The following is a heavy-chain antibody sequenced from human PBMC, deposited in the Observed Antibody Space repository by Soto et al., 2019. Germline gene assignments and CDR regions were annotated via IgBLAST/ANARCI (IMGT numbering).Heavy chain of an antibody. Sequence: PGGSLRLSCAASGFTFSNAWMSWVRQAPGKGLEWVGRIKSKTDGGTTDYAAPVRGRFTISRDDSKNTLYLQMNSLKTEDTAVYYCTIQVAAAGNYYYYGMDVWGQGTTVTVSS. CDR3: TIQVAAAGNYYYYGMDV. V-gene: IGHV3-15*01. J-gene: IGHJ6*02. CDR2: IKSKTDGGTT. D-gene: IGHD6-13*01. CDR1: GFTFSNAW.